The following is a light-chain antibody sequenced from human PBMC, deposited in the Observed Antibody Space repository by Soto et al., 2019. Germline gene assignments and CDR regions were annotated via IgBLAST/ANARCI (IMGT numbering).Light chain of an antibody. V-gene: IGLV1-40*01. Sequence: QPVLTQPPSVSGAPGQRVTISCTGSSSNIGGGYDVHWYQQLPGTAPKLLIYSNTHRPSGVPDRFSGTKSGTSASLAITGLQAEDEADYYCQSYDSSLSGVVFGGGTKVTVL. J-gene: IGLJ2*01. CDR2: SNT. CDR3: QSYDSSLSGVV. CDR1: SSNIGGGYD.